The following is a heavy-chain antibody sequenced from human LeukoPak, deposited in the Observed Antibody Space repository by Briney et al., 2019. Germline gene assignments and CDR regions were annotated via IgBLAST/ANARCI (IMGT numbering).Heavy chain of an antibody. CDR3: ARDRRDGYNYFFDC. D-gene: IGHD5-24*01. CDR2: IIPIFGTA. CDR1: VGTFSSYA. Sequence: SVKVSCTPSVGTFSSYAISWVRQAPGHGLEWMGRIIPIFGTANYAQKFQGRVTINTDESTSTAYMELGSLRSEDTAVYCCARDRRDGYNYFFDCWGQGTMVTVSS. V-gene: IGHV1-69*05. J-gene: IGHJ4*02.